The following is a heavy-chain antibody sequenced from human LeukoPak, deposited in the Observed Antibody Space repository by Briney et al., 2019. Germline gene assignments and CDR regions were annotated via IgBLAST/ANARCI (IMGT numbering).Heavy chain of an antibody. CDR3: AGALEGYSYGTTFDY. V-gene: IGHV3-21*01. CDR1: GFTFSSYS. CDR2: ISSSSSYI. Sequence: GGSLRLSCAASGFTFSSYSMNWVRQAPGKGLEWVSSISSSSSYIYYADSVKGRSTISRDNAKNSLYLQMNSLRAEDTAVYYRAGALEGYSYGTTFDYWGQGTLVTVSS. D-gene: IGHD5-18*01. J-gene: IGHJ4*02.